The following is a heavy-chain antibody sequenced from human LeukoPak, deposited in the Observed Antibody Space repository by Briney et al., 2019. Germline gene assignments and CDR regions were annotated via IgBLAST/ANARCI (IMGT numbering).Heavy chain of an antibody. D-gene: IGHD4-17*01. Sequence: SVNVSCKASGGTFSSYAISWVRQAPGQGLEWMGGIIPIFGTANYAQKFQGRVTITADESTSTAYMELSSLRSEDTAVYYCARFRGDYVSGMGFDPWGQGTLVTVSS. CDR2: IIPIFGTA. CDR1: GGTFSSYA. V-gene: IGHV1-69*13. J-gene: IGHJ5*02. CDR3: ARFRGDYVSGMGFDP.